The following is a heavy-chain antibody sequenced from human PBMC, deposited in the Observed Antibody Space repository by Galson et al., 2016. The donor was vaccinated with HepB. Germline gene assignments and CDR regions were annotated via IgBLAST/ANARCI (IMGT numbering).Heavy chain of an antibody. CDR2: IYHNGNT. CDR3: ARVDSGVIILYYYYRLDV. D-gene: IGHD3-10*01. J-gene: IGHJ6*02. CDR1: GASISTGHW. V-gene: IGHV4-4*02. Sequence: SETLSLTCAVSGASISTGHWWSWVRQPPGKGLEWVGEIYHNGNTSYNPSLKSRVTISVDKSKDQFSLKLSSLTAADTAVYYCARVDSGVIILYYYYRLDVWGQGTTVAVSS.